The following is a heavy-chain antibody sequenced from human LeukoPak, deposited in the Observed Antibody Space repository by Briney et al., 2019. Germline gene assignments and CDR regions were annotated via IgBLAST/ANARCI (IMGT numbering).Heavy chain of an antibody. J-gene: IGHJ4*02. D-gene: IGHD3-22*01. CDR3: ARVTGYMIEDYFDY. CDR2: IYYTGST. V-gene: IGHV4-39*01. CDR1: GGSIIRSPYY. Sequence: SETLSLTCTVSGGSIIRSPYYWAWIRQPPGKGLEWIGSIYYTGSTNDNPSLKSRAIISVDTSNNQFSLKLNSVSAADTAVYYCARVTGYMIEDYFDYWGQGTLVTVSS.